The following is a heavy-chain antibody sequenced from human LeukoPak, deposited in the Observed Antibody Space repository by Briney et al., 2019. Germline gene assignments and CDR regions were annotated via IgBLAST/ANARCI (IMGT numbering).Heavy chain of an antibody. D-gene: IGHD3-22*01. Sequence: SETLSLTCAVSGGSFRSYYWSWIRQPPGKGLEWIGEINHSGSTNYNPSLKSRVTISVDTSKNQFSLKLSSVTAADTAVYYWARGFGYYDSSGYWRWFDPWGQGTLVTVSS. CDR3: ARGFGYYDSSGYWRWFDP. J-gene: IGHJ5*02. CDR2: INHSGST. V-gene: IGHV4-34*01. CDR1: GGSFRSYY.